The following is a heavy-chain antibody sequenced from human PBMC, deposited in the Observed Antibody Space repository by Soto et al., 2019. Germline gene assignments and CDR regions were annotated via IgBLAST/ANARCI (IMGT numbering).Heavy chain of an antibody. Sequence: GGSLRLSCAASGFTFSNYGMHWVRQAPGKGLEWVAVISDDGVSKYYADSVQGRFTISRDNSESVVLLQMNSLRPDDTALYFCARAYYFGSWTSYTLYYWGQGTQVTVSS. D-gene: IGHD3-10*01. CDR3: ARAYYFGSWTSYTLYY. J-gene: IGHJ4*02. CDR2: ISDDGVSK. CDR1: GFTFSNYG. V-gene: IGHV3-30*03.